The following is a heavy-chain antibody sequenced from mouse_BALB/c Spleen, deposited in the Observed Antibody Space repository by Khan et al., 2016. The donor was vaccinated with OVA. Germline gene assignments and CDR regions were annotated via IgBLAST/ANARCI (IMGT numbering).Heavy chain of an antibody. J-gene: IGHJ4*01. CDR3: AKGLWSHYFALDY. Sequence: VELVESGPGLVAPPQNLSITCTVSGFSLTDYGVSWIRQPPGMGLEWLGVIWGGGTTYYNSALKSRLSISKDNSKSQVFLKMNSLQTDDTAMYYCAKGLWSHYFALDYWGQGASVTVSS. CDR2: IWGGGTT. V-gene: IGHV2-6-5*01. D-gene: IGHD1-1*02. CDR1: GFSLTDYG.